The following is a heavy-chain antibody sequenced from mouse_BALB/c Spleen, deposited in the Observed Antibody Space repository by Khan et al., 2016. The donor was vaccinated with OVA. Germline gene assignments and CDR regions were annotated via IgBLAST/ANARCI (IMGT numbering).Heavy chain of an antibody. Sequence: QIQLVQSGPELKKPGETVKISCKASGYTFTNYGMNWVKQAPGKGLKWMGWINTYTGEPTYADDFKGRFAFSLETSASTAYLQINNLKNEDTATYFCARPPYFSYVMGYWGQGTSVTASS. CDR1: GYTFTNYG. CDR2: INTYTGEP. V-gene: IGHV9-3-1*01. J-gene: IGHJ4*01. D-gene: IGHD2-10*01. CDR3: ARPPYFSYVMGY.